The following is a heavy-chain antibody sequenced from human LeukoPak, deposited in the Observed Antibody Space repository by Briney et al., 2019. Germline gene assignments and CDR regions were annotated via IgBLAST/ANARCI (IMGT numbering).Heavy chain of an antibody. J-gene: IGHJ4*02. Sequence: PSETLSLTCTVCSRLINSYHWRWTRQPPGKGLEWIGYIYYSGSTNYNPSLKSRVTISVDTSKNQFSLKLSSVTAADTAVYYWVRSVPDRRLQFDCWGQGTVVTVSS. CDR3: VRSVPDRRLQFDC. D-gene: IGHD5-24*01. CDR2: IYYSGST. V-gene: IGHV4-59*08. CDR1: SRLINSYH.